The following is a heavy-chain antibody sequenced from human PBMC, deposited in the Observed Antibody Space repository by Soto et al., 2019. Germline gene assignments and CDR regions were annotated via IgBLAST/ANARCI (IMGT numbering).Heavy chain of an antibody. CDR3: ARGSYRSGWFTPFDY. CDR2: ISDDGGKK. Sequence: QVQLVESGGGVVQPGQSLRLSCEASGFTFSTYAMHWVRQAPGKGLEWMAMISDDGGKKHYAESVKGRSTVSRDNPRNTLFLQMDSLRGDDTAVYYCARGSYRSGWFTPFDYWGQGAQVTVSS. V-gene: IGHV3-30-3*01. CDR1: GFTFSTYA. D-gene: IGHD6-19*01. J-gene: IGHJ4*02.